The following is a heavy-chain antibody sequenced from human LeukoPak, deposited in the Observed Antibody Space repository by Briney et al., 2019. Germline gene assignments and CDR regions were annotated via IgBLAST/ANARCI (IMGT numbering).Heavy chain of an antibody. Sequence: ASVKVSCKASGYTVTSYDINWVRQATGQGLEWMGWRNPNSGNTGYAQKFKGRVTMNRNTSISTAYMELSSLRSEDTAVYYCAKDRNIVVVVASFDYWGQGTLVTVSS. CDR3: AKDRNIVVVVASFDY. CDR1: GYTVTSYD. V-gene: IGHV1-8*01. D-gene: IGHD2-15*01. J-gene: IGHJ4*02. CDR2: RNPNSGNT.